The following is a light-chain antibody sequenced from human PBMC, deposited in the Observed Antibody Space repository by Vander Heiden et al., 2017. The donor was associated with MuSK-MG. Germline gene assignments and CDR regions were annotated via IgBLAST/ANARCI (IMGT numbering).Light chain of an antibody. J-gene: IGKJ4*01. CDR3: QQRNIWPHLT. V-gene: IGKV3-11*01. CDR1: QSVTNQ. CDR2: DAS. Sequence: EIVLTQSPATLSLSPGERATLPCRASQSVTNQLAWYHQKPGQAPRLLIYDASKRDTGIPPRFSGSGSGTDFTLTISSLEPEDFAIYYCQQRNIWPHLTFGGGTKVEIK.